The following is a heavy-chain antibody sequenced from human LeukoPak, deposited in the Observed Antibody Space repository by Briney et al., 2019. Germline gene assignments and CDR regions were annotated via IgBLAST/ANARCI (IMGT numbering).Heavy chain of an antibody. Sequence: SVKVSCKASGGTFSSYAISWVRQAPGQGLEWMGGIIPIFGTANYAQKFQGRVTITADESTSTAYMELSSLRSEDTAVYYCARDTAMATGDNYFDYWGQGTLVTVSS. D-gene: IGHD5-18*01. J-gene: IGHJ4*02. CDR3: ARDTAMATGDNYFDY. CDR1: GGTFSSYA. V-gene: IGHV1-69*01. CDR2: IIPIFGTA.